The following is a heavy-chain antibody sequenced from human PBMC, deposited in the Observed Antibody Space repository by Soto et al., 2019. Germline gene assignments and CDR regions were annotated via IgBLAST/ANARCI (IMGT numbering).Heavy chain of an antibody. CDR1: GYTFTSYD. V-gene: IGHV1-8*01. CDR3: AREYYSSGSGLYVMDV. Sequence: ASVKVSCKASGYTFTSYDINWGRQATGQGLEWMGWMNPNSGNTGYAQKFQGRVTMTRNTSISTAYMELSSLRSEDTAVYYCAREYYSSGSGLYVMDVLVQGNTVTGSS. D-gene: IGHD2-15*01. CDR2: MNPNSGNT. J-gene: IGHJ6*02.